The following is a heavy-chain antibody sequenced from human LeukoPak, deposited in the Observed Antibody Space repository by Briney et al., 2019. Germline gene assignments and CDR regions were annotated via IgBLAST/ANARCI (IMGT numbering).Heavy chain of an antibody. V-gene: IGHV3-23*01. J-gene: IGHJ4*02. Sequence: PGGSLRLSCAASGFTFSSYAMSSGRHAPGKGGGWGSAISVSGGSTYYADSVRGRFTISRDNSKNTLYLQMNSLRAEDTAVYYCAKDWDYYDSSGYYYPFDYWGQGTLVTVS. CDR2: ISVSGGST. CDR3: AKDWDYYDSSGYYYPFDY. D-gene: IGHD3-22*01. CDR1: GFTFSSYA.